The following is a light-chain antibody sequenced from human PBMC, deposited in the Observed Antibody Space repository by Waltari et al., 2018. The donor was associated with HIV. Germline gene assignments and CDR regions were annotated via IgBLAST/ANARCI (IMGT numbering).Light chain of an antibody. Sequence: EIVLTQSPGTLSLSPGDRATLSCRASQRVSSSYLAWYQQKPGQAPRLLSYGASSRATGIPDRFSGSGSGTDFTLTISRLEPEDFAVYYCQQYGSSPRTFGQGTKVEIK. J-gene: IGKJ1*01. CDR2: GAS. V-gene: IGKV3-20*01. CDR1: QRVSSSY. CDR3: QQYGSSPRT.